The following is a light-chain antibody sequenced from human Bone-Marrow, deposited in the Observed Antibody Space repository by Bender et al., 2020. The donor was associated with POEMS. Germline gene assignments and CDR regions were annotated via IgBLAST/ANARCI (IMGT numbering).Light chain of an antibody. CDR2: DDN. CDR3: NSYTSSRTWV. V-gene: IGLV2-14*02. Sequence: QSALTQPASVSGSPGQSITIPCSGTSSDVGTYNVVTWYQQHPGKAPKLMIYDDNKRPSGVSNRFSGSKSGNTASLTISGLQAEDEADYYCNSYTSSRTWVFGGGSRVTVL. CDR1: SSDVGTYNV. J-gene: IGLJ3*02.